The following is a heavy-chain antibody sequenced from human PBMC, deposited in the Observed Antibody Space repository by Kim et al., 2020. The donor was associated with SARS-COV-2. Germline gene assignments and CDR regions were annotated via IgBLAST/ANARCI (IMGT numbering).Heavy chain of an antibody. J-gene: IGHJ4*02. CDR2: IYPGDSDT. Sequence: GESLKISCKGSGYSFTSYWIGWVRQMPGKGLEWMGIIYPGDSDTRYSPSFQGQVTISADKSISTAYLQWSSLKASDTAMYYCARLEYYYDSSGYYPSNFDYWGQGTLVTVSS. V-gene: IGHV5-51*01. D-gene: IGHD3-22*01. CDR1: GYSFTSYW. CDR3: ARLEYYYDSSGYYPSNFDY.